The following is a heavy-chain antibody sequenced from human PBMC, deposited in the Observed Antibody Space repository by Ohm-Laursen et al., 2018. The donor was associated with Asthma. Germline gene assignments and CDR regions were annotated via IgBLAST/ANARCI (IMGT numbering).Heavy chain of an antibody. V-gene: IGHV3-30-3*01. Sequence: SLRLSCAASGFTFRSYAMHWVRQAPGKGLEWVAVGGSYYDGGLKYYADSVNGRFTVSRDDSKNPLYLQMNSLRPDDTAVYYCARDLMEWYLPAFDFWGQGTLVTVSS. CDR1: GFTFRSYA. D-gene: IGHD3-3*01. CDR2: GGSYYDGGLK. CDR3: ARDLMEWYLPAFDF. J-gene: IGHJ4*02.